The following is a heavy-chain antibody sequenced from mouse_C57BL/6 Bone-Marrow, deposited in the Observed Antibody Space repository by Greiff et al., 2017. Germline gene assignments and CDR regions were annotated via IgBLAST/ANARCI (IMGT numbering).Heavy chain of an antibody. Sequence: EVKLVESGPGLVKPSQSLSLTCSVTGYSITSGYYWNWIRQFPGNKLEWMGYISYDGSNNYNPSLKNRISITRDTSKNQFYLKLNTVTTEDTATDYCARRELRPYAMDYWGQGTSVTVSS. CDR2: ISYDGSN. D-gene: IGHD3-2*02. CDR1: GYSITSGYY. V-gene: IGHV3-6*01. J-gene: IGHJ4*01. CDR3: ARRELRPYAMDY.